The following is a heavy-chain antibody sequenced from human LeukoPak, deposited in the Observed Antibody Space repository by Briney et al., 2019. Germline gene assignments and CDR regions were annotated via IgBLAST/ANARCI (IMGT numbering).Heavy chain of an antibody. D-gene: IGHD6-13*01. CDR3: ARGQGQLDAFDI. V-gene: IGHV4-59*12. CDR2: VHYSGSS. J-gene: IGHJ3*02. CDR1: GGTISSYC. Sequence: SETLSFTGTVSGGTISSYCWSWLRPRPGKGLEWIGDVHYSGSSNHHTALQSRVTISVDPTKDQFSLKLSSVTAAGTAVYYCARGQGQLDAFDIWGQGTMVTVSS.